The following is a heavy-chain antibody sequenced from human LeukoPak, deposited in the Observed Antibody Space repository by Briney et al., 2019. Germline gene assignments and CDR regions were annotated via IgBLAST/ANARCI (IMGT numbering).Heavy chain of an antibody. J-gene: IGHJ6*02. CDR3: ARQHSSGYYPPHDYYGMDV. Sequence: ASVKVSCKASGYTFTTYGISWVRQAPGQGRGWMGWTSAYKGNTNYAQKLQGRVTMTTETSTSTAYMELRSMRSDDTAVYYCARQHSSGYYPPHDYYGMDVWGQGTTVTVSS. CDR1: GYTFTTYG. CDR2: TSAYKGNT. D-gene: IGHD3-22*01. V-gene: IGHV1-18*01.